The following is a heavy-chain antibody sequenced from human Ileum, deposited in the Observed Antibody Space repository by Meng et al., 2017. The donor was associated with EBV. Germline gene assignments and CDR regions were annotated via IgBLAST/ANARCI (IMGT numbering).Heavy chain of an antibody. CDR2: IYHSGSN. V-gene: IGHV4-39*07. D-gene: IGHD2-21*02. Sequence: QLQLQESGPGLVKPSETLSLTCTVSGGSISSSNYYWDWIRQPPGKGLEWIGAIYHSGSNSYNPSLKSRVTISVDTSKNQFSLKLTSVTAADTAVYYCARERGGGDRGIHWGQGTLVTVSS. CDR1: GGSISSSNYY. J-gene: IGHJ4*02. CDR3: ARERGGGDRGIH.